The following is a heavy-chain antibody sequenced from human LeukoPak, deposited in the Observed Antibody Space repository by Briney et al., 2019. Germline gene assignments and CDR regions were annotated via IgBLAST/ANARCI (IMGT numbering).Heavy chain of an antibody. Sequence: SETLSLTCTVSGGSISSHYWSWIRQPPGKGLEWIGYIYYSGSTNYNPSLKSRVTISVDTSKNQFSLKLSSVTAADTAVYHCASTSGYHYYMDVWGKGTTVTVSS. V-gene: IGHV4-59*11. D-gene: IGHD2-2*01. CDR3: ASTSGYHYYMDV. CDR2: IYYSGST. CDR1: GGSISSHY. J-gene: IGHJ6*03.